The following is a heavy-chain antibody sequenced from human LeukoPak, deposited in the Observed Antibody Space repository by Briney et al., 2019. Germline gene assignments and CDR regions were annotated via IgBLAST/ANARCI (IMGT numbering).Heavy chain of an antibody. D-gene: IGHD3-10*01. CDR3: ARGYGSGSHDYYYYMDV. Sequence: PGGSLRLSCAASGFTFSSYWMSWIRQPPGKGLEWIGEINHSGSTNYNPSLKSRVTISVDTSKNQFSLKLSSVTAADTAVYYCARGYGSGSHDYYYYMDVWGKGTTVTVSS. CDR1: GFTFSSYW. J-gene: IGHJ6*03. V-gene: IGHV4-34*01. CDR2: INHSGST.